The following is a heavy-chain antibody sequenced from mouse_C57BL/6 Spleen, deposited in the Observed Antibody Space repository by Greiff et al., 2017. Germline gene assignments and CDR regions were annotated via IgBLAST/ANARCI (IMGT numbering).Heavy chain of an antibody. J-gene: IGHJ1*03. CDR3: AGYDGYYGWYFDV. D-gene: IGHD2-3*01. CDR2: ISYDGSN. Sequence: EVKLMESGPGLVKPSQSLSLTCSVTGYSITSGYYWNWIRQFPGNKLEWMGYISYDGSNNYNPSLKNRISITRDTSKNQFFLKLNSVTTEDTATYYCAGYDGYYGWYFDVWGTGTTVTVSS. CDR1: GYSITSGYY. V-gene: IGHV3-6*01.